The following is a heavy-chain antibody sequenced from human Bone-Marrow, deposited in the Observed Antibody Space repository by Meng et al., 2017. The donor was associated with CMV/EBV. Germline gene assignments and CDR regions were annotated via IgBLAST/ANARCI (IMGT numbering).Heavy chain of an antibody. J-gene: IGHJ6*02. CDR2: IHHSGSA. CDR3: ARIVAGDYEDPPPAPQFDVDV. V-gene: IGHV4-34*01. CDR1: NGSFSNYY. Sequence: SETLSLTCAVYNGSFSNYYWSWIRQPPGQGLEWIGEIHHSGSANYNPSLKSRVTMSVDTSKTQSSLKLRSVTATDTAVYYCARIVAGDYEDPPPAPQFDVDVWGQGTTVTVSS. D-gene: IGHD4-17*01.